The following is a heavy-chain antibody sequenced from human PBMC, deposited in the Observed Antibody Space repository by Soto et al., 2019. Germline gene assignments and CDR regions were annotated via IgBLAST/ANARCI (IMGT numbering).Heavy chain of an antibody. CDR1: GLFISSDW. CDR3: ATDTMGGTFDI. Sequence: EVPLVESGGALVQPGGSLRLSGAASGLFISSDWMAWVRQAPGQGLEFVANIREYGNEIYYVASVKGRFTISRDNAKNSLDLQMNSLRADDTAGYYCATDTMGGTFDIWGQVTMVTVSS. V-gene: IGHV3-7*03. J-gene: IGHJ3*02. CDR2: IREYGNEI. D-gene: IGHD3-16*01.